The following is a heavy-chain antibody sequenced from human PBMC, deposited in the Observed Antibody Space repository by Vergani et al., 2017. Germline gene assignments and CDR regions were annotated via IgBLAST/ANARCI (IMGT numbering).Heavy chain of an antibody. CDR3: ASSILSSTSCFD. CDR1: GFTFSSYS. V-gene: IGHV3-21*01. D-gene: IGHD2-2*01. Sequence: VHLVESGGGVVQPGRSLRLSCVVSGFTFSSYSMNWVRQAPGKGLEWVSSISSSSSYIYYADSVKGRFTISRDNAKNSLYLQMNSLRAEDTAVYYCASSILSSTSCFDWGQGTLVTVSS. CDR2: ISSSSSYI. J-gene: IGHJ4*02.